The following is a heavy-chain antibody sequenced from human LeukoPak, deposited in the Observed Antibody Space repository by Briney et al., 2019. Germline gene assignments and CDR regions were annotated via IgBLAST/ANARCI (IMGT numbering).Heavy chain of an antibody. CDR2: ISSRGDIT. CDR3: AKRLPYYFDY. CDR1: GFTFSTYA. J-gene: IGHJ4*02. V-gene: IGHV3-23*01. Sequence: PGGSLRLSCTASGFTFSTYAMSWVRQAPGKGLEWVSAISSRGDITYYADSVKGPFTISRDNSKNTLYLQMNNLRAEDTAVYYCAKRLPYYFDYWGQGTLSPSPQ. D-gene: IGHD2-21*01.